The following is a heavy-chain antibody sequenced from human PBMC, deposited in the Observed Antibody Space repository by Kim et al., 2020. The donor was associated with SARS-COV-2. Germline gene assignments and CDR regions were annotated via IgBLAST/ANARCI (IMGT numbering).Heavy chain of an antibody. V-gene: IGHV1-46*01. CDR2: GST. D-gene: IGHD3-10*01. J-gene: IGHJ4*02. Sequence: GSTSYAQKFQGRGTMTRDTSTSTVYMELSSLRSEDTAVYYCATSYGSGSYTIGDWGQGTLVTVSS. CDR3: ATSYGSGSYTIGD.